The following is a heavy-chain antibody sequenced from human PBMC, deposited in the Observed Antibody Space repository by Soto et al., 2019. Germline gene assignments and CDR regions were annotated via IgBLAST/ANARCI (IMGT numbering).Heavy chain of an antibody. Sequence: EVQLVESGGGLVKPGGSLRLSCAASGFTFSSYSMNWVRQAPGKGLEWVSSISSSSSYIYYADSVKGRFTISRDNAKNSLYLQTNSLRAEDTAVYYCARDRLYSYGSFDYWGQGTLVTVSS. CDR2: ISSSSSYI. V-gene: IGHV3-21*01. J-gene: IGHJ4*02. CDR3: ARDRLYSYGSFDY. CDR1: GFTFSSYS. D-gene: IGHD5-18*01.